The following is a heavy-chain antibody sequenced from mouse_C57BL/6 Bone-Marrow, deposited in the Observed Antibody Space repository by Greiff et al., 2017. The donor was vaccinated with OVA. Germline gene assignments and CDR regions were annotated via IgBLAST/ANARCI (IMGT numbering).Heavy chain of an antibody. V-gene: IGHV5-4*01. CDR2: ISDGGSYT. Sequence: EVQGVESGGGLVKPGGSLKLSCAASGFTFSSYAMSWVRQTPEKRLEWVATISDGGSYTYYPDNVTGRFTISRDNAKNNLYLQMSHLKSEDTAMYYCARKLGSWFAYWGQGTLVTVSA. J-gene: IGHJ3*01. CDR1: GFTFSSYA. CDR3: ARKLGSWFAY. D-gene: IGHD2-12*01.